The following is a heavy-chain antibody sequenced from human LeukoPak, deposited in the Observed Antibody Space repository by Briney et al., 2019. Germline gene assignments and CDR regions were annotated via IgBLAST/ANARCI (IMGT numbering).Heavy chain of an antibody. V-gene: IGHV1-69*01. Sequence: SVKVSCKASGGTFSSYAISWVRQAPGQGLEWMGGIIPIFGTANYAQKFQGRVTITADESTSTAYMELSSLRSEDTAVYYCARVFLTGYGGANWFDPWGQGTLVTVSS. CDR2: IIPIFGTA. CDR1: GGTFSSYA. CDR3: ARVFLTGYGGANWFDP. J-gene: IGHJ5*02. D-gene: IGHD3-9*01.